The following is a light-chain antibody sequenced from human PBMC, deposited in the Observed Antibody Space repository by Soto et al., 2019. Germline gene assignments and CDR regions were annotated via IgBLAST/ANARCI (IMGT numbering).Light chain of an antibody. V-gene: IGKV1-5*01. CDR3: QQYATYAPST. CDR2: DAS. J-gene: IGKJ1*01. Sequence: DIQLTQSPSFLSASVGDRVTITCRASQSIGTWLAWYQHRPGEGPKLLIHDASSLESGVPSRFSGSGSATEFSLTISSLESGDSGTYHCQQYATYAPSTFGQGTRWIS. CDR1: QSIGTW.